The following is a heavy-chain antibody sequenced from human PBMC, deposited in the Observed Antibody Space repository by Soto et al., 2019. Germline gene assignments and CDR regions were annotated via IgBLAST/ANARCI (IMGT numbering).Heavy chain of an antibody. V-gene: IGHV3-30*14. D-gene: IGHD3-3*01. J-gene: IGHJ6*02. CDR2: ISYDGSNK. CDR1: GFTFSSYA. Sequence: QVQLVESGGGVVQPGRSLRLSCAASGFTFSSYAMHWVRQAPGKGLVWVAVISYDGSNKYYADSVKGRFTNSRDNSKNTLYLQMNSLRAEDTAVYYCARDFSPQGGYGMDVWGQGTTVTVSS. CDR3: ARDFSPQGGYGMDV.